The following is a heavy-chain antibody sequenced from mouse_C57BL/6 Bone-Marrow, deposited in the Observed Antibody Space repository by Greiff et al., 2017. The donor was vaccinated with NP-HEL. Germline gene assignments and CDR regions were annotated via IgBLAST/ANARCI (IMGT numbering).Heavy chain of an antibody. J-gene: IGHJ3*01. CDR3: ATEVLSAWFAY. D-gene: IGHD1-1*01. V-gene: IGHV1-26*01. CDR1: GYTFTDYY. Sequence: DVQLQESGPELVKPGASVKISCKASGYTFTDYYMNWVKQSHGKSLEWIGDINPNNGGTSYNQKFKGKATLTVDKSSSTAYMELRSLTSEDSAVYYCATEVLSAWFAYWGQGTLVTVSA. CDR2: INPNNGGT.